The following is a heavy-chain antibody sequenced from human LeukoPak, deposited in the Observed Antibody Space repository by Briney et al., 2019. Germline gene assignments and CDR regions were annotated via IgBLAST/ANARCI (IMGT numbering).Heavy chain of an antibody. CDR3: ARVASELDYGDYTPFDY. V-gene: IGHV4-34*01. D-gene: IGHD4-17*01. CDR2: INHSGST. CDR1: GGSFSGYY. Sequence: SETLSLTCAVYGGSFSGYYWSWIRQPPGGGLEWIGEINHSGSTNYNPSLKSRVTISVDTSKNQFSLKLSSVTAADTAVYYCARVASELDYGDYTPFDYWGQGTLVTVSS. J-gene: IGHJ4*02.